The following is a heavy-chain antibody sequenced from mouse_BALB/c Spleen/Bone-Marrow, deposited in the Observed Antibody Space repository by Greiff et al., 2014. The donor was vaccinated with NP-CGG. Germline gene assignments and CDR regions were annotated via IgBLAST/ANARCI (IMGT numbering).Heavy chain of an antibody. V-gene: IGHV3-2*02. CDR2: ISYSGST. CDR3: ARSSSYDYDVGFAY. D-gene: IGHD2-4*01. CDR1: GYSITRDYA. Sequence: VQLKESGPGLMKPSQSLSLTCIVTGYSITRDYAWNWIRQFPGNKLEWMGYISYSGSTTYNPSLESRISITRDTSKNQFFPQLNSVTTEDTATYYCARSSSYDYDVGFAYWGQGTLVTVSA. J-gene: IGHJ3*01.